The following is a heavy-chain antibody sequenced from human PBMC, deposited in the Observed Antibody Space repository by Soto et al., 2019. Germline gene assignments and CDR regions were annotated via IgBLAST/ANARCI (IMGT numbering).Heavy chain of an antibody. D-gene: IGHD3-22*01. CDR1: GFTINGYA. V-gene: IGHV3-23*01. J-gene: IGHJ6*02. CDR3: AKVAGDSSGYYKSAYYYGMDV. Sequence: GGSLRLSCAASGFTINGYAMSWVRQGPGKGLEWVSTVSGSGGSTLYADSVKGRFTISRDNSKNTLYLQMNSLRAEDTAVYYCAKVAGDSSGYYKSAYYYGMDVWRQGTTDTVSS. CDR2: VSGSGGST.